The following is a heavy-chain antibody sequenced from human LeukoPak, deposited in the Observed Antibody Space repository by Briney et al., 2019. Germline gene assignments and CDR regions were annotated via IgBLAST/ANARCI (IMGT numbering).Heavy chain of an antibody. J-gene: IGHJ4*02. CDR1: GGSISSSSYY. Sequence: SETLSLTCTVSGGSISSSSYYWGWIRQPPGKGLEWIGSIYYSGSTYYNPSLKSRVTISVDTSKNQFSLKLSSVTAADTAVYYCARRRDGYNEDFFDYWGQGTLVTVSS. D-gene: IGHD5-24*01. CDR3: ARRRDGYNEDFFDY. CDR2: IYYSGST. V-gene: IGHV4-39*01.